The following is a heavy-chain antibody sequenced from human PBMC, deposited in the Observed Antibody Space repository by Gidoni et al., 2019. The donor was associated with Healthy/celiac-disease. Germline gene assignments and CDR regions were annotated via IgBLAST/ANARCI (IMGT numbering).Heavy chain of an antibody. CDR1: GGSISSSSYY. D-gene: IGHD3-22*01. CDR2: IYYSGST. Sequence: QLQLQESGPGLVKPSETLSLTCTVSGGSISSSSYYWGWIRQPPGKGLEWIGSIYYSGSTYYNPSLKSRVTISVDTSKNQFSLKLSSVTAADTAVYYCARPAYYDSSGYHADYYGMDVWGQGTTVTVSS. CDR3: ARPAYYDSSGYHADYYGMDV. J-gene: IGHJ6*02. V-gene: IGHV4-39*01.